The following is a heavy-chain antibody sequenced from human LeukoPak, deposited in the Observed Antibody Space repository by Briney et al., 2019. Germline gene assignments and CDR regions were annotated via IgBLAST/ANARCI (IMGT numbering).Heavy chain of an antibody. CDR1: GYTFSDFY. D-gene: IGHD3-10*01. CDR2: INPRTGYA. V-gene: IGHV1-46*01. CDR3: ARDYGWFDP. J-gene: IGHJ5*02. Sequence: ASVKVSYKTLGYTFSDFYMHWVRQAPGQGLEWMSIINPRTGYASYAENLQGRITVTTDMSTRTVYMELSSLRSDDTAVYYCARDYGWFDPWGQGTVVTVSS.